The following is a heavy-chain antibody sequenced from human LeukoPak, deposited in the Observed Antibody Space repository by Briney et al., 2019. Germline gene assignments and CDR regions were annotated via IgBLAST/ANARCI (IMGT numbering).Heavy chain of an antibody. Sequence: GGSLRLSCAASGFTFSSYAMHWVRQAPGEGLEWVAVISYDGSNKYYADSVKGRFTISRDNSKNTLYLQMNSLRAEDTAVYYCARDLGNEEYYFDYWGQGTLVTVSS. CDR1: GFTFSSYA. V-gene: IGHV3-30-3*01. D-gene: IGHD1-1*01. CDR2: ISYDGSNK. CDR3: ARDLGNEEYYFDY. J-gene: IGHJ4*02.